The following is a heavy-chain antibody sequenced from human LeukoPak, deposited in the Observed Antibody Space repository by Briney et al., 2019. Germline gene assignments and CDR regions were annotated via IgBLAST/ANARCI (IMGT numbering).Heavy chain of an antibody. D-gene: IGHD2-2*01. CDR1: GFTFSSYS. J-gene: IGHJ4*02. CDR3: ARGSCSSVSCNLDS. CDR2: ISSSGSFI. Sequence: PGGSLRPSCAASGFTFSSYSMNWVRQAPGKGLEWVSSISSSGSFIYYADSLRGRFTISRDNAKNSLYLQMNSLRAEDTAVYYCARGSCSSVSCNLDSWGQGTLVTVSS. V-gene: IGHV3-21*01.